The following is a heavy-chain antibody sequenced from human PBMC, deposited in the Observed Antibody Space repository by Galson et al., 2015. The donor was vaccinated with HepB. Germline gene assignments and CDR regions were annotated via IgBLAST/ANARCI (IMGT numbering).Heavy chain of an antibody. J-gene: IGHJ4*02. CDR2: FSSDGNHT. Sequence: SLRLSCAASGFTFSSYDMHWVRQAPGKGLEWVAFFSSDGNHTYYADSVKGRFTISGDSSKNTLYLQMNSLRAEDTALYYCARDLVTPLDYWGQGTLVTVSS. CDR3: ARDLVTPLDY. D-gene: IGHD2-21*02. CDR1: GFTFSSYD. V-gene: IGHV3-30-3*01.